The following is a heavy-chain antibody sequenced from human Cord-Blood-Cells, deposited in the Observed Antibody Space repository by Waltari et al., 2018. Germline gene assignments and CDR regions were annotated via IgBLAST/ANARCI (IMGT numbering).Heavy chain of an antibody. V-gene: IGHV3-30*18. CDR1: GFTFRSYG. CDR2: ISYDGSNK. CDR3: AKYAFDI. Sequence: QVQLVESGGGVVQPGRSLRLSCAASGFTFRSYGMHWVRQAPGKGLEWVAVISYDGSNKYYADSVKGRFTISRDNSKNTLYLQMNSLRAEDTAVYYCAKYAFDIWGQGTMVTVSS. J-gene: IGHJ3*02.